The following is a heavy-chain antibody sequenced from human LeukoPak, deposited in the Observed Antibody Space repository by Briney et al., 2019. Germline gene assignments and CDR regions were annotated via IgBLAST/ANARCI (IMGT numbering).Heavy chain of an antibody. J-gene: IGHJ4*02. CDR3: ARTVGATTRRGLDY. D-gene: IGHD1-26*01. Sequence: ASVKVSCKASGYTFTSYYMHWVRQAPGQGLEWMGIINPSGGSTGYAQKFQGRVTMTRDTSISTAYMELSRLRSDDTAVYYCARTVGATTRRGLDYWGQGTLVTVSS. CDR1: GYTFTSYY. V-gene: IGHV1-46*01. CDR2: INPSGGST.